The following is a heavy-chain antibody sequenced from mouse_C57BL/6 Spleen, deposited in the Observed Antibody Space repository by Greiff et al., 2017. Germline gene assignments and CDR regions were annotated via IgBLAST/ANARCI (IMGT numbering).Heavy chain of an antibody. J-gene: IGHJ3*01. CDR2: IWSGGST. Sequence: VKLQESGPGLVQPSQSLSITCTVSGFSLTSYGVHWVRQSPGKGLEWLGVIWSGGSTDYNAAFISRLSISKDNSKSQVFFKMNSLQADDTAIYYWARKEGGGAWFAYWGQGTLVTVSA. CDR1: GFSLTSYG. V-gene: IGHV2-2*01. CDR3: ARKEGGGAWFAY.